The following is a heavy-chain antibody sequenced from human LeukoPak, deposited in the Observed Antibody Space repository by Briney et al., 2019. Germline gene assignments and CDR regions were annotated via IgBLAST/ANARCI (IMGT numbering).Heavy chain of an antibody. CDR3: ARDTNRYNWNYGWFDP. CDR1: GGSISSSSFY. CDR2: VYYTGST. Sequence: SETLSLTCSVSGGSISSSSFYWGWIRQPPGKGLEWIGTVYYTGSTSYSPSLKSRVTISVDTSKNQFSLKLSSVTAADTAVYYCARDTNRYNWNYGWFDPWGQGTLVTVSS. V-gene: IGHV4-39*07. D-gene: IGHD1-7*01. J-gene: IGHJ5*02.